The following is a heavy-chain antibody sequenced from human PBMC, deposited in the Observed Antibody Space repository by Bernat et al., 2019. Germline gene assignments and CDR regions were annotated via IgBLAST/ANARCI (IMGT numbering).Heavy chain of an antibody. J-gene: IGHJ6*03. CDR3: ARTRTTVTPTRGYYYYMDV. CDR1: GGSFSGYY. CDR2: INHSGST. Sequence: QVQLQQWGAGLLKPSETLSLTCAVYGGSFSGYYWSWIRQPPGKGLEWIGEINHSGSTNYNPSLKSRVTISVDTSKTPFSLKVRSVTAADTAVYYCARTRTTVTPTRGYYYYMDVWGKGTTVTVSS. V-gene: IGHV4-34*01. D-gene: IGHD4-17*01.